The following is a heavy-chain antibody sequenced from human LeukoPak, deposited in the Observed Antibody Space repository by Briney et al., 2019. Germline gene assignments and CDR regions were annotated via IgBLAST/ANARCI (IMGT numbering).Heavy chain of an antibody. V-gene: IGHV3-23*01. Sequence: GGSLRLSCAASGFTFTTYAISWVRQAPGKGLEWVSAVSGSGGTAFYADSVQGRFAISRDNSKNTVFLQLNSLRAEDTAVFYCARGNTYDYVWGSYRLDYWGQGTLVTVSS. D-gene: IGHD3-16*02. CDR3: ARGNTYDYVWGSYRLDY. J-gene: IGHJ4*02. CDR2: VSGSGGTA. CDR1: GFTFTTYA.